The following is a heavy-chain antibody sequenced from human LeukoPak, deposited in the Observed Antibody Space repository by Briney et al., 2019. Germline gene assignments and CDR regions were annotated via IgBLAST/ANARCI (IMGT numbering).Heavy chain of an antibody. V-gene: IGHV3-23*01. CDR1: GVIFSSYA. CDR2: ISVSDNT. Sequence: GGTLRLSCAASGVIFSSYAMSWVRQAPGKGLEWISAISVSDNTYYADSVKGRFTISRDNSKNTLYLQINSLRAEDTAIYYCALSGGSNWYGLECWGQGTLVTVSS. D-gene: IGHD6-13*01. J-gene: IGHJ4*02. CDR3: ALSGGSNWYGLEC.